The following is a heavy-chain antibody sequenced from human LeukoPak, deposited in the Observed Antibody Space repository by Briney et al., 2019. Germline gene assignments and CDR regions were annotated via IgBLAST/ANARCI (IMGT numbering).Heavy chain of an antibody. CDR2: IDPSDSYT. CDR1: GYSFTSYW. D-gene: IGHD2-2*01. V-gene: IGHV5-10-1*01. J-gene: IGHJ4*02. Sequence: GESLQISCQGPGYSFTSYWISWVRQMPGKGLEWMGRIDPSDSYTNYSPSFQGHVTISADKSISTAYLQWSSLKASDTAMYYCASSIVVVPAATIDYWGQGTLVTVSS. CDR3: ASSIVVVPAATIDY.